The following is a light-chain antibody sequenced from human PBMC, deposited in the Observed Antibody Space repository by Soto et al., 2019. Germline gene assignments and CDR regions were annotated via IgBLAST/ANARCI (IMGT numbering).Light chain of an antibody. V-gene: IGKV1-5*01. CDR1: QSISSW. Sequence: DIQMTQSPSTLPTSIGDRVTITCRASQSISSWLAWYQQKPGEAPNLLIYDASSLVSGVPSRFSGSGSGTEFTLTISSLQPDDFATYYCQQYNSYSRTFGQGTKV. J-gene: IGKJ1*01. CDR2: DAS. CDR3: QQYNSYSRT.